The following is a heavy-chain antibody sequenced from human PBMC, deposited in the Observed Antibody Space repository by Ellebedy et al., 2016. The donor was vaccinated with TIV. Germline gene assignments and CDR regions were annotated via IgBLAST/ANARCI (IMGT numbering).Heavy chain of an antibody. J-gene: IGHJ4*02. V-gene: IGHV1-18*04. CDR1: GYTFPTYG. CDR2: INPYNGNT. Sequence: AASVKVSCKASGYTFPTYGISWVRQAPGQGLEWMGWINPYNGNTTYAQKYQGRVTMTTDSSTRTSYMELSSLTSDNTAIYYWARHLDSRWLIHGGDYWGQGSLVTVSS. D-gene: IGHD3-16*01. CDR3: ARHLDSRWLIHGGDY.